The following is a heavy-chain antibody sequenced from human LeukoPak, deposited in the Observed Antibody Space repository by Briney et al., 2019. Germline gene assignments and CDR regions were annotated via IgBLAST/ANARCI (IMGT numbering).Heavy chain of an antibody. CDR3: ARRGSGSYLDFDY. J-gene: IGHJ4*02. CDR2: INPIDSYT. Sequence: GESLKISCQGSGYSFTNYWLSWVRPMPGKGLEWMGRINPIDSYTKYSPSFQGLVTILVDKSINTAYLQWSSLKASDTAIYYCARRGSGSYLDFDYWGQGTVVTVSS. CDR1: GYSFTNYW. D-gene: IGHD3-10*01. V-gene: IGHV5-10-1*01.